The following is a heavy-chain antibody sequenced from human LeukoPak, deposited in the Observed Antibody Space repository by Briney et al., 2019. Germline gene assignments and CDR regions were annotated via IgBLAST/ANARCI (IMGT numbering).Heavy chain of an antibody. V-gene: IGHV4-59*08. J-gene: IGHJ6*02. CDR2: IYYSGST. CDR1: GGSISSYY. D-gene: IGHD3-22*01. Sequence: PSETLSLTCTVSGGSISSYYWSWIRQPPGKGLEWIGYIYYSGSTNYNPSLKSRVTISVDTSKNQFSLKLSSVTAADTAVYYCARGSGYYSNYYYYGMDVWGQGTTVTVSS. CDR3: ARGSGYYSNYYYYGMDV.